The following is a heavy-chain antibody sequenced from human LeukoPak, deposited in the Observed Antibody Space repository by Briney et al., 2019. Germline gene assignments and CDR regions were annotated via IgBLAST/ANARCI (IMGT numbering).Heavy chain of an antibody. CDR1: GGSLSIGGYY. V-gene: IGHV4-31*03. D-gene: IGHD6-19*01. J-gene: IGHJ4*02. CDR2: IYYSGST. Sequence: PSETLSLTCTVSGGSLSIGGYYCRWIRQHPGKGLEWIGLIYYSGSTYYNPSLKSRVTISVDTSKTQFSLKLSSVTAADTAVYYCASAKAGGWLLRYWGQGTLVTVSS. CDR3: ASAKAGGWLLRY.